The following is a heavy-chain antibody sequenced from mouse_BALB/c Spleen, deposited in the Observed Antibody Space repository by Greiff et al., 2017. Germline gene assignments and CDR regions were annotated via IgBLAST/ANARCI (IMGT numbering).Heavy chain of an antibody. V-gene: IGHV5-6-5*01. D-gene: IGHD1-1*01. Sequence: EVKLMESGGGLVKPGGSLKLSCAASGFTFSSYAMSWVRQTPEKRLEWVASISSGGSTYYPDSVKGRFTISRDNARNILYLQMSSLRSEDTAMYYCAREGSSPWGQGTLVTVSA. J-gene: IGHJ3*01. CDR1: GFTFSSYA. CDR3: AREGSSP. CDR2: ISSGGST.